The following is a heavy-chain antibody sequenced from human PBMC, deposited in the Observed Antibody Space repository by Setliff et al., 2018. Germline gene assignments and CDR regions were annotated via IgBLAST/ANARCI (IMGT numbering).Heavy chain of an antibody. CDR3: ARVKAPALYYYMDV. CDR1: GYTFTGYY. Sequence: GASVKVSCKASGYTFTGYYMHWVRQAPGQGLEWMGRINPNSGGTNYAQKFQGRVTMTRDTSISTAYMELSRLRSDVTAVYYCARVKAPALYYYMDVWGKGTTGTVS. D-gene: IGHD3-16*02. CDR2: INPNSGGT. V-gene: IGHV1-2*06. J-gene: IGHJ6*03.